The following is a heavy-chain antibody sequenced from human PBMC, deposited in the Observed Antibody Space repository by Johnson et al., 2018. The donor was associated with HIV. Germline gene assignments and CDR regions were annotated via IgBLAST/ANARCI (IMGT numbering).Heavy chain of an antibody. CDR3: AKKGGRYSGSHDAFDI. D-gene: IGHD6-6*01. J-gene: IGHJ3*02. Sequence: QVQLVESGGGVVQPGGSLRLSCVASGFTFSSYGMHWVRQAPGKGLEWVAVISSDGSNKYYADSVKGRFTISRDNSKNTLYLQMNSLRAEDTAVFYCAKKGGRYSGSHDAFDIWGQGTVVTVSS. CDR1: GFTFSSYG. V-gene: IGHV3-30*18. CDR2: ISSDGSNK.